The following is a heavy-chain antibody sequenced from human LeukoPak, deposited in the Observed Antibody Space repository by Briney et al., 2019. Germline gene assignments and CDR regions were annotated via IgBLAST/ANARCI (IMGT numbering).Heavy chain of an antibody. D-gene: IGHD6-19*01. V-gene: IGHV1-18*01. CDR1: GYTFTNYG. Sequence: ASVKVSCKPSGYTFTNYGITWVRQAPGQGLEWMGWITVYNGNTNYGQKVQGRVTMTTDTSTNTAYMELRSLRSDDTAVYYCARVNSGWHFDFWGQGTLATVSS. J-gene: IGHJ4*02. CDR2: ITVYNGNT. CDR3: ARVNSGWHFDF.